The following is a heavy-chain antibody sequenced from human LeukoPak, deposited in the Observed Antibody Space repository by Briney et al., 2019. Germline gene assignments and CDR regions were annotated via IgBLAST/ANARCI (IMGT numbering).Heavy chain of an antibody. CDR1: GESFDGYY. V-gene: IGHV4-34*01. CDR3: ARLAELMVRGPHNGGWFDP. CDR2: INHVGIT. D-gene: IGHD3-10*01. Sequence: PSETLSLTCAVYGESFDGYYWTWIRQSPQKGLEWIGHINHVGITNYNPSLKSRLTILVDTSKNQFTLKLRSVTAADTAVYYCARLAELMVRGPHNGGWFDPWGQGTLVTVSS. J-gene: IGHJ5*02.